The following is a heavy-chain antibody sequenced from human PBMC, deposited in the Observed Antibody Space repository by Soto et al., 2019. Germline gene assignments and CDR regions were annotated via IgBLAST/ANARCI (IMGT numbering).Heavy chain of an antibody. V-gene: IGHV3-23*01. CDR3: AKRVYYYDSSGYFWFDP. J-gene: IGHJ5*02. D-gene: IGHD3-22*01. CDR2: ISGSGGST. Sequence: GGSLRLSCAASGFTFSSYAMSWVRQAPGKGLEWVSAISGSGGSTYYADSVKGRFTISRDNSKNTLYLQMNSLRAEDTAVYYCAKRVYYYDSSGYFWFDPWGQGTLVTVSS. CDR1: GFTFSSYA.